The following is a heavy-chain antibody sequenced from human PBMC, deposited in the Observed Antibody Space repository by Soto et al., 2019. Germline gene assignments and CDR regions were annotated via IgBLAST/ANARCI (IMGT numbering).Heavy chain of an antibody. CDR1: GYMFTTYG. J-gene: IGHJ4*02. CDR2: ISGYNGNT. V-gene: IGHV1-18*01. Sequence: QVQLVQSGTEVKKPGASVKVSCKTSGYMFTTYGVNWVRQAPGQGLEWMGWISGYNGNTNYPQKFQGRVTLTTDTFMSTAYMELRSLTFEDTAVYYCARGAHGSGYAVYWGQGTLVTVSS. D-gene: IGHD3-3*01. CDR3: ARGAHGSGYAVY.